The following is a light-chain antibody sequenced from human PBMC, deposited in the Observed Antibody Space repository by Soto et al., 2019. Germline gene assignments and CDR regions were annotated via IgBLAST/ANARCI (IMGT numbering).Light chain of an antibody. CDR1: KIGNKN. J-gene: IGLJ2*01. V-gene: IGLV3-9*01. Sequence: SYELTQPLSVSVALGQTATITCGGNKIGNKNVPWCQQKPGQAPVLVIYRDTNRPSGIPERFSGSNSGNTATLTISRAQAGDEADYYCQVWDSSTVVFGGGTKLTVL. CDR3: QVWDSSTVV. CDR2: RDT.